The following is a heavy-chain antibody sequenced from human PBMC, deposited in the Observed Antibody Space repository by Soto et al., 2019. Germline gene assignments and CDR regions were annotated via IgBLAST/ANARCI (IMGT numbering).Heavy chain of an antibody. J-gene: IGHJ6*02. Sequence: QVQLVQSGAEVKKPGSSVKVSCKTSGGTFSSYAISWVRQAPGQGLEWMGGIIPIFGTANYAQKFQGRVTITADESTRTAYMELSSLRSEDTAVYYCARQPGGDYYYGMDVWGQGTTVTVSS. CDR2: IIPIFGTA. CDR1: GGTFSSYA. D-gene: IGHD2-2*01. CDR3: ARQPGGDYYYGMDV. V-gene: IGHV1-69*12.